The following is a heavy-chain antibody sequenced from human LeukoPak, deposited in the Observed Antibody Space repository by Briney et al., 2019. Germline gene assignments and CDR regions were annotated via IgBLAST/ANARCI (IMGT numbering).Heavy chain of an antibody. CDR2: INHSGST. CDR3: ARVYRNGMEG. D-gene: IGHD5-12*01. J-gene: IGHJ6*02. Sequence: SETLSLTCAVYGGSFSGYYWSWIRQPPGKGLEWIGEINHSGSTNYNPSLKSRVTISVDTSKNQFSLKLSSVTAADTAVYYCARVYRNGMEGWGQGTTVTVSS. CDR1: GGSFSGYY. V-gene: IGHV4-34*01.